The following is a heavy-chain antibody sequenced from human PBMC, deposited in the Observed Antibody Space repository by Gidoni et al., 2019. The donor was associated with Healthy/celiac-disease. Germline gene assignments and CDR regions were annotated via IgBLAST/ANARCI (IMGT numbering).Heavy chain of an antibody. CDR1: GFPFSSYW. Sequence: EVQLVESGGVLVQPGGSLRLSCAASGFPFSSYWMSWVRQAPGKGLEWVDNIKQDGSEKYYVDSVKGRFTISRDNAKNSLYLQMNSLRAEDTAVYYCAREVGDYIWGSYRFNWFDPWGQGTLVTVSS. CDR3: AREVGDYIWGSYRFNWFDP. D-gene: IGHD3-16*02. CDR2: IKQDGSEK. V-gene: IGHV3-7*01. J-gene: IGHJ5*02.